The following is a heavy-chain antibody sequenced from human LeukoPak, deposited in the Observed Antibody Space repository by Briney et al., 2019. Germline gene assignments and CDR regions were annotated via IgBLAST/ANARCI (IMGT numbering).Heavy chain of an antibody. D-gene: IGHD1-20*01. CDR1: GFTLRNAW. CDR3: AKVISGVDMSHDY. J-gene: IGHJ4*02. V-gene: IGHV3-15*01. CDR2: IRSKTDGGTT. Sequence: GGSLRLSCIASGFTLRNAWMSWVRQAPGKGLEWVGRIRSKTDGGTTDYAAPVKGRFTISRDDSKNTLYLQMNSLRAEDTAVYYCAKVISGVDMSHDYWGQGALVTVSS.